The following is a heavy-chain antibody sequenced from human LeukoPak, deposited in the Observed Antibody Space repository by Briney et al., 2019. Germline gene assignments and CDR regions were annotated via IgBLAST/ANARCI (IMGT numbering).Heavy chain of an antibody. CDR1: GDSISPYY. Sequence: SETLSLTCTVSGDSISPYYWSWIRQPPGKGLEWIGFLYYRGNTNYNPSLKSRVTISVDTSKNQFTLKPNSVTAADTAVYYCTRDGVSWILDYWGQGTLVTVSS. CDR3: TRDGVSWILDY. V-gene: IGHV4-59*01. J-gene: IGHJ4*02. D-gene: IGHD3-16*01. CDR2: LYYRGNT.